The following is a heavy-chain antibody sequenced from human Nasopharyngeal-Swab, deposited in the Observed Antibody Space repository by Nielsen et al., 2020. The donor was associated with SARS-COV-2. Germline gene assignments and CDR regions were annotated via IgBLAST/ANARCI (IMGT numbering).Heavy chain of an antibody. Sequence: AGSLTLSCAASGFTFSSYEMNWVRQAPGKGMEWVSYISSSGSTIYYADSVKGRFTITRDNAKNSLYLQMHSLRAEDTAVYYCARVPALIPYYYYGMEVWGQGTTSTVSS. D-gene: IGHD2-21*01. CDR3: ARVPALIPYYYYGMEV. CDR1: GFTFSSYE. J-gene: IGHJ6*02. V-gene: IGHV3-48*03. CDR2: ISSSGSTI.